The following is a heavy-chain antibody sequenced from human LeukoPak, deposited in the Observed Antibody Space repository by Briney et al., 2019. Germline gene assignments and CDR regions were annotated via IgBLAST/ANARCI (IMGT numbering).Heavy chain of an antibody. V-gene: IGHV3-21*01. J-gene: IGHJ4*02. CDR3: AASPSGSGYYFDY. D-gene: IGHD3-10*01. CDR1: GLTFTSYS. Sequence: PGGSLRLSCADSGLTFTSYSMNWVRQAPGKGLEWVSSISSDSSYIYYADSVKGRFTISRDNAKNSLYLEMNSLRAEDTAVYYCAASPSGSGYYFDYWGQGTLVTVSS. CDR2: ISSDSSYI.